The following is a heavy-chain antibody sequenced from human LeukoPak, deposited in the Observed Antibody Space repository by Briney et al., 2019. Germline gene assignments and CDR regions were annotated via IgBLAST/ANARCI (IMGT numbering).Heavy chain of an antibody. D-gene: IGHD2-15*01. J-gene: IGHJ6*03. CDR3: AREARYCSGGSCSYYYYYYMDV. CDR2: ISSSGSTI. V-gene: IGHV3-11*01. CDR1: GFTFSDYY. Sequence: KPGGSLRLSCAASGFTFSDYYMSWIRQAPGKGLEWVSYISSSGSTIYYADSVKGRFTISRDNAKNSLYLQMNSLRAEDTALYYCAREARYCSGGSCSYYYYYYMDVWGKGTTVTVSS.